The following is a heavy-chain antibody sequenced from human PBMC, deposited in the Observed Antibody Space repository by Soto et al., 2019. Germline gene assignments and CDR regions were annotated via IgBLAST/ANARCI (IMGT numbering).Heavy chain of an antibody. CDR3: ARDNRPNDAMIDDAFDI. CDR1: GYTFTSYY. J-gene: IGHJ3*02. Sequence: ASVKVSCKASGYTFTSYYMHWVRQAPGQGLEWMGIINPSGGSTSYAQKFQGRVTMTRDTSTSIVYMELSSLRSEDTAVYYCARDNRPNDAMIDDAFDIWGQGTMVTVSS. V-gene: IGHV1-46*03. CDR2: INPSGGST. D-gene: IGHD3-22*01.